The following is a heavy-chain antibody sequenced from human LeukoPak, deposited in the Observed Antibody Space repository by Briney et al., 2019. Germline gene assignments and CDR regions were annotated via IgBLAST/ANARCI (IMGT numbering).Heavy chain of an antibody. CDR3: ARVVGIAVAVAFDY. Sequence: GRSLRLSCAASGFTFSSYAMHWVRQAPGKGLEWVAVISYDGSNKYYADSVKGRFTISRDNSKNTLYLQMNSLRAEDTAVYYCARVVGIAVAVAFDYWGQGTLVTVSS. D-gene: IGHD6-19*01. J-gene: IGHJ4*02. CDR2: ISYDGSNK. V-gene: IGHV3-30-3*01. CDR1: GFTFSSYA.